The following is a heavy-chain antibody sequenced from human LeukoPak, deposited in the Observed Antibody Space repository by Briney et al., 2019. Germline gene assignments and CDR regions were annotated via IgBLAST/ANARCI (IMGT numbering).Heavy chain of an antibody. Sequence: GGSLRLSCAASGFTVSSNYMSWVRQAPGKGLEWVSVIYSCGSTYYADSVKGRFTISRDSSKNTLFLQMNDLTVEDTARYYCARRPGNWGQGILVTVSS. CDR3: ARRPGN. V-gene: IGHV3-53*01. CDR2: IYSCGST. CDR1: GFTVSSNY. D-gene: IGHD1-14*01. J-gene: IGHJ4*02.